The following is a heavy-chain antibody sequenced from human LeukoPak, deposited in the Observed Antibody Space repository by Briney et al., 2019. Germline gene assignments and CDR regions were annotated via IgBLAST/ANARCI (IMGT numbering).Heavy chain of an antibody. J-gene: IGHJ4*02. CDR1: GGSISSSGYY. CDR2: IYYSGST. CDR3: ASRELYSSEPFDY. V-gene: IGHV4-39*01. Sequence: SETLSLTCTVSGGSISSSGYYWGWIRQPPGKGLEWIGSIYYSGSTYYNPSLKSRVTISVDTSKNQFSLKLSSVTAADTAVYYCASRELYSSEPFDYWGQGTLVTVSS. D-gene: IGHD6-25*01.